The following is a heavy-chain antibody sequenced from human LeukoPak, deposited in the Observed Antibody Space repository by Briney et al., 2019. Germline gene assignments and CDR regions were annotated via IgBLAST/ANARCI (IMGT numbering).Heavy chain of an antibody. J-gene: IGHJ4*02. CDR3: ARRVTDFWSGYYTNDHLDY. CDR1: GDSISSTNYY. CDR2: IYYSGST. V-gene: IGHV4-31*03. D-gene: IGHD3-3*01. Sequence: PSETLSLTCTVSGDSISSTNYYWTWIRQHPGEGLEWIGYIYYSGSTSYNPSLKSRLTISVDTSENQFSLKLGSVTVADTAVYYCARRVTDFWSGYYTNDHLDYWGQGTLVTVSS.